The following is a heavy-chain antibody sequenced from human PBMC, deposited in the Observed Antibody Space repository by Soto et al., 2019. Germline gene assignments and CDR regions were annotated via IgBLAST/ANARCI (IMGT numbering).Heavy chain of an antibody. J-gene: IGHJ6*02. CDR3: ARGYGDYYYYGMDV. CDR1: GYTFTSYA. Sequence: ASVKVSCKASGYTFTSYAMHWVRQAPGQRLEWMGWINAGNGNTKYSQKFQGRVTITRDTSASTAYMELSSLRSEDTAVYYCARGYGDYYYYGMDVWGQGTTVTVSS. V-gene: IGHV1-3*01. CDR2: INAGNGNT. D-gene: IGHD4-17*01.